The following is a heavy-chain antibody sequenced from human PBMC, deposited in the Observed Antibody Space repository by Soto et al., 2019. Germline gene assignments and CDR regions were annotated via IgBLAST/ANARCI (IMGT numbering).Heavy chain of an antibody. V-gene: IGHV4-4*02. Sequence: QVQLQESGPGLVKPSGTLSLTCTVSGGSISSINWWSWVRQPPGKGLEWIGDIYHSGTTNYNPSLKSPVTISLDKSKNQVSLKLSSVTAADTAVYYCAREYAGDNMDVWGQGTTVTVSS. CDR3: AREYAGDNMDV. D-gene: IGHD2-21*02. CDR2: IYHSGTT. CDR1: GGSISSINW. J-gene: IGHJ6*02.